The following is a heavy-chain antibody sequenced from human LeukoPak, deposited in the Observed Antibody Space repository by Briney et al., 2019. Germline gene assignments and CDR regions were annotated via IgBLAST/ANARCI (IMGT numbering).Heavy chain of an antibody. Sequence: ASVKVSCKASGYTFTGYYMHWVRQAPGQGLEWMGIINPSGGSTSYAQKFQGRVTMTRDMSTSTVYMELSSLRSEDTAVYYCARDLAVVDAFDIWGQGTMVTVSS. CDR3: ARDLAVVDAFDI. V-gene: IGHV1-46*01. D-gene: IGHD2-15*01. CDR2: INPSGGST. J-gene: IGHJ3*02. CDR1: GYTFTGYY.